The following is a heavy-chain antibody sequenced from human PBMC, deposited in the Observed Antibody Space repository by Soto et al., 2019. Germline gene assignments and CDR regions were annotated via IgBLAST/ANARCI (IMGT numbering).Heavy chain of an antibody. J-gene: IGHJ6*02. CDR2: ISAYTGNT. V-gene: IGHV1-18*01. CDR1: GYTFTSYG. CDR3: ARDRGAYGMDV. Sequence: QVQLVQSGAEVKKPGASVKVSCKASGYTFTSYGISWVRQAPGQGLAWMGWISAYTGNTNYAQKLQGRVTMTTDTSTSTAYMGLRSLRSDDTAVYYCARDRGAYGMDVWGQGTTVTVSS.